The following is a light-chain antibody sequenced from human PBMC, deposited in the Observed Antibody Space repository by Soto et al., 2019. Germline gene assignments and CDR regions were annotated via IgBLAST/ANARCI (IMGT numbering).Light chain of an antibody. CDR1: SSDVGVYNY. J-gene: IGLJ1*01. CDR2: EVS. V-gene: IGLV2-14*01. Sequence: QSALTQPASVSGSPGQSITISRTGTSSDVGVYNYVSWYQQHPGKAPKLMIYEVSHRPSGISNRFSGSKSGSTASLTISGLQAEDEADYYCSSYTASSTLLYVFGTGTKVTIL. CDR3: SSYTASSTLLYV.